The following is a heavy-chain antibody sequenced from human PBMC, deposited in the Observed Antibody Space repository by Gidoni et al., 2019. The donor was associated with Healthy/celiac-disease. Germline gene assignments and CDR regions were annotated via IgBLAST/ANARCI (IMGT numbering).Heavy chain of an antibody. V-gene: IGHV3-21*02. D-gene: IGHD3-10*01. CDR3: ARDRVGFANWLDP. J-gene: IGHJ5*02. Sequence: EEQLVESGGDLVAPGGSLKLSCAASGFTFSSYSMHLVRQAPGRGLEWVSVISAGGGTIYYLDSVKGRFTISRDNAKNSLYLQMTSLRVEDTAVYYCARDRVGFANWLDPWGQGTLVTVSS. CDR2: ISAGGGTI. CDR1: GFTFSSYS.